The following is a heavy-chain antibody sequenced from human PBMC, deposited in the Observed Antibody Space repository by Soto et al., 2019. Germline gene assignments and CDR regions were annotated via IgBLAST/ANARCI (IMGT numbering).Heavy chain of an antibody. V-gene: IGHV1-2*02. CDR2: INPNSGGT. CDR1: GYTFTGYY. Sequence: ASVKVSCKASGYTFTGYYMHWVRQAPGQGLEWMGWINPNSGGTNYAQKFQGRVTMTRDTSISTAYMELSRLRSDDTAVYYCARGPYYDFWSGSQFDYWGQGTLVTVYS. J-gene: IGHJ4*02. D-gene: IGHD3-3*01. CDR3: ARGPYYDFWSGSQFDY.